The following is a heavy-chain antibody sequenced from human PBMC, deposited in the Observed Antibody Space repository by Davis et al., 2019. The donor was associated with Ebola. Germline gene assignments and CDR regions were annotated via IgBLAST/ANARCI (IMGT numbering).Heavy chain of an antibody. CDR2: IKSDGSST. V-gene: IGHV3-74*01. CDR3: HPRGRGY. J-gene: IGHJ4*02. CDR1: GFTFSSYW. D-gene: IGHD2-15*01. Sequence: GESLKISCAASGFTFSSYWMHWVRQGPGKGLVWVSGIKSDGSSTRYADSVKGRFTISRDNAKNTLSLQMSSLRAEDTAVYYCHPRGRGYWGQGTLVTVSS.